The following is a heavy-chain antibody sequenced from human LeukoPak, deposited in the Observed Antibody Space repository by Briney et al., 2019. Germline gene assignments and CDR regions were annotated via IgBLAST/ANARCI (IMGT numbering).Heavy chain of an antibody. V-gene: IGHV3-7*04. CDR2: IKEDGREK. CDR3: AREGLWVGLDSGKTRQAYWES. J-gene: IGHJ3*01. D-gene: IGHD2-21*01. Sequence: GSLRLSCAAPGIPFSNYWVSWVRQAPGKGLKWVANIKEDGREKYYADSVKGRFTISRDNAKNSLNLQMNSLRAEDTAVYYCAREGLWVGLDSGKTRQAYWESWGQGTMVTVSS. CDR1: GIPFSNYW.